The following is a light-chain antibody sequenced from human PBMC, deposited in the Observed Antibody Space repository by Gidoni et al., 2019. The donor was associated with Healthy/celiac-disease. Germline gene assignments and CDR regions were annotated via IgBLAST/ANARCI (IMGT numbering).Light chain of an antibody. Sequence: DIQMTQSPSTLSASVGDRVTITGRASQSISSWLAWYQQKPGKAPKLLIYKASSLESGVPSRFSGSGSGTEFTLTISSLQPDDFATYYCQQYNSYSTTFGQGTKLEIQ. V-gene: IGKV1-5*03. CDR1: QSISSW. J-gene: IGKJ2*01. CDR2: KAS. CDR3: QQYNSYSTT.